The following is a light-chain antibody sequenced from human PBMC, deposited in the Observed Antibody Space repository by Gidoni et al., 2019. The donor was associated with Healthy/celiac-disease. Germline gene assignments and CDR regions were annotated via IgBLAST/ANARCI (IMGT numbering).Light chain of an antibody. CDR1: QDISNY. CDR2: DAS. V-gene: IGKV1-33*01. Sequence: DIQMTQSPSSLSASVGDRVTITCHASQDISNYLNWYQQKPGKATTLLIYDASNLETGVPSRFSGRGSGKDFTFTISSMQPEDIATYYCQQYDNLPLTFGGGTKVEIK. CDR3: QQYDNLPLT. J-gene: IGKJ4*01.